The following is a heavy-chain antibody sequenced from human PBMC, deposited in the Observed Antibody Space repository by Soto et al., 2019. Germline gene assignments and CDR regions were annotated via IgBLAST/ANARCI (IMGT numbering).Heavy chain of an antibody. CDR1: GYNFATYA. CDR3: ARGRGSTGYLGREHYFDY. Sequence: ASVKVSCKASGYNFATYARHWVRQAPGQRPEWMGWINTGIDNTKYSQKFQGRVTITWDTSATTAYMDSLRAEDTAVYYCARGRGSTGYLGREHYFDYWGQGTLVTVSS. V-gene: IGHV1-3*04. D-gene: IGHD2-2*01. J-gene: IGHJ4*02. CDR2: INTGIDNT.